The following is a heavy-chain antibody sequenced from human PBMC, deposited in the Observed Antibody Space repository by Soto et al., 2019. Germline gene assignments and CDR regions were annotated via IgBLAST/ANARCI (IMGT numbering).Heavy chain of an antibody. J-gene: IGHJ3*02. D-gene: IGHD3-9*01. CDR1: GYTFIGYY. CDR2: INPNSGGT. CDR3: ARESYYDILTGYSRNAFDI. V-gene: IGHV1-2*02. Sequence: QVQLVQSGAEVKKPGASVRVSCMASGYTFIGYYMHWVRQAPGQGLEWMGWINPNSGGTNFAPKFQGRVTMTRDTSISTADMEMTRLRSDDTAVYYCARESYYDILTGYSRNAFDIWCQGTMVTVSS.